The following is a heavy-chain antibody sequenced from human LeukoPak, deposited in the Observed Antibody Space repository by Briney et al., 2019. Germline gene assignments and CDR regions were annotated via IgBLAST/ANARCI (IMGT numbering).Heavy chain of an antibody. V-gene: IGHV3-21*01. D-gene: IGHD6-19*01. Sequence: GGSLRLSCAASGFTFSSYSMNWVRQAPGKGLEWVSSISSSSSYIYYADSVKGRFTISRDNAKNSLYLQMNSLRAEDTAVYYCARDRGYSSGWPLRRVGYYFDYWGQGTLVTVSS. J-gene: IGHJ4*02. CDR2: ISSSSSYI. CDR3: ARDRGYSSGWPLRRVGYYFDY. CDR1: GFTFSSYS.